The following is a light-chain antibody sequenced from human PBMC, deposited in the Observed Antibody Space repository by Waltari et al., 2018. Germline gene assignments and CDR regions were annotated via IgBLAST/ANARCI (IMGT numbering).Light chain of an antibody. CDR3: QQYYNTPLT. CDR2: WAS. V-gene: IGKV4-1*01. CDR1: ESVLYSSNNKNH. Sequence: DIVMTQSPESLAVSLGERATINCKTSESVLYSSNNKNHLAWYQQKPGQPPKLLLYWASTRTSGVPERFSGSGSETDFTLTVTSLQAEDVAVYYCQQYYNTPLTFGGGTKVESK. J-gene: IGKJ4*01.